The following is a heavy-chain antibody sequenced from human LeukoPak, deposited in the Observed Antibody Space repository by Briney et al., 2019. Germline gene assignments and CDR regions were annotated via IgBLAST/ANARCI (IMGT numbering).Heavy chain of an antibody. CDR2: ISGSGGNT. Sequence: GGSLRLSCAASGFIFSSYAMTWVRQAPGKGLEWVSGISGSGGNTYYADSVKGRFTISRDNSKNTLYLQMNSLRAEDTAVYYCARDKEGEWELLGYYFDYWGQGTLVTVSS. CDR3: ARDKEGEWELLGYYFDY. V-gene: IGHV3-23*01. CDR1: GFIFSSYA. D-gene: IGHD1-26*01. J-gene: IGHJ4*02.